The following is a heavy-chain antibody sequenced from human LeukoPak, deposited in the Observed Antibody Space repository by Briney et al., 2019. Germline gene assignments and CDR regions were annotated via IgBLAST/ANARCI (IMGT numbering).Heavy chain of an antibody. CDR2: IYHSGST. V-gene: IGHV4-38-2*02. J-gene: IGHJ4*02. D-gene: IGHD1-26*01. CDR1: GYSISSGYY. CDR3: ARFGASHSGYVYY. Sequence: SETLSLTCTVSGYSISSGYYWGWIRQPPGKGLEWIGSIYHSGSTYYNPSLRSRVTISVDTSKNQFSLKLSSVTAADTAVYYCARFGASHSGYVYYWGQGTLVTVSS.